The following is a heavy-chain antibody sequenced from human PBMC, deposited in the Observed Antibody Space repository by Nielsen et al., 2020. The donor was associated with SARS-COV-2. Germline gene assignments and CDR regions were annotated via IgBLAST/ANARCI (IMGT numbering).Heavy chain of an antibody. J-gene: IGHJ4*02. V-gene: IGHV3-30*04. CDR2: ISYDGSVQ. D-gene: IGHD3-10*01. Sequence: GQSLKISCAASGFTFSSHAMHWVRQAPGKGLEWVTFISYDGSVQYYADSVKGRFTISTDISKNTLYLHMNSLRAEDTAVYYCARVGSMVRGVMITAGEYYFDYWGQGTLVTVSS. CDR3: ARVGSMVRGVMITAGEYYFDY. CDR1: GFTFSSHA.